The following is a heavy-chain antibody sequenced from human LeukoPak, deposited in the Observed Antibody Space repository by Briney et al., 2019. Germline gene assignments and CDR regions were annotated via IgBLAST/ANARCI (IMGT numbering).Heavy chain of an antibody. CDR3: ARTLTVTDYYYYGMDV. CDR2: MNPNSGNT. Sequence: ASVKVSCKASGYTFTSYDINWVRQATGQGLEWMGWMNPNSGNTGYAQKFQGRVTTTRNTSISTAYMGLSSLRSEDTAVYYCARTLTVTDYYYYGMDVWGQGTTVTVSS. V-gene: IGHV1-8*01. J-gene: IGHJ6*02. CDR1: GYTFTSYD. D-gene: IGHD4-17*01.